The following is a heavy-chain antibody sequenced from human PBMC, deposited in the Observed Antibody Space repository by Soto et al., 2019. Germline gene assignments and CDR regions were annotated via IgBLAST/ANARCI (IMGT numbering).Heavy chain of an antibody. Sequence: QVQLVESGGGVVQLGRSLRLSCATSGFIFNRFAMHWVRQAPGKGLEWVAVISYDGSKKYYADSVKGRFNISRDSSKNTRYLQMKSLRAEDTAVAYCARVGGSSSMFGYYGMDVWCKGTTVTVSS. CDR1: GFIFNRFA. CDR3: ARVGGSSSMFGYYGMDV. V-gene: IGHV3-30-3*01. J-gene: IGHJ6*04. CDR2: ISYDGSKK. D-gene: IGHD6-6*01.